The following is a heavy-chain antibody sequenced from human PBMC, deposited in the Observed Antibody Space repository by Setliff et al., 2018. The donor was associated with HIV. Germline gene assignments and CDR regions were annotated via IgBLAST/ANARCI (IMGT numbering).Heavy chain of an antibody. D-gene: IGHD3-22*01. J-gene: IGHJ3*02. CDR1: GFTFSSYS. Sequence: PGESLKISCAASGFTFSSYSMNWVRQAPGKGLEWVSSISSSSSYIYYADSVKGRFTISRDNAKNSLYLQMNSLRAEDTAVYYCARAGIVVVRSSFGAFDIWGQGTMVTVSS. V-gene: IGHV3-21*01. CDR2: ISSSSSYI. CDR3: ARAGIVVVRSSFGAFDI.